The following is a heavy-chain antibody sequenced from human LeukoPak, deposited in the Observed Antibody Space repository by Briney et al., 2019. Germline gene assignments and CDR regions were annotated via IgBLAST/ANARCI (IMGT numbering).Heavy chain of an antibody. V-gene: IGHV3-23*01. Sequence: GGSLRLSCAASGFTFSSCAMSWGRQAPGKGLEWVSAMSGSGGSTYYADSVKGRFTISRDNSKNTLYLQMNSLRAEDTAVYYCAKDPPIQYYDILTGPDAFDIWGQGTMVTVSS. CDR3: AKDPPIQYYDILTGPDAFDI. D-gene: IGHD3-9*01. CDR1: GFTFSSCA. J-gene: IGHJ3*02. CDR2: MSGSGGST.